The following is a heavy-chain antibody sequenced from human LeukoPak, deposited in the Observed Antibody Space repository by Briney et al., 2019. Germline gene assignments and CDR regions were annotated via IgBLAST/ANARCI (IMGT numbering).Heavy chain of an antibody. Sequence: GGSLRLSCAASGFTFSSYGMSWVRQAPGKGLEWVSGISGSGGSTYYADSVKGRFTISRDNAKNTLYLQMNSLRAEDTAVYYCARDRDRYYYCYMDVWGKGTTVTISS. V-gene: IGHV3-23*01. CDR3: ARDRDRYYYCYMDV. CDR2: ISGSGGST. D-gene: IGHD3-22*01. CDR1: GFTFSSYG. J-gene: IGHJ6*03.